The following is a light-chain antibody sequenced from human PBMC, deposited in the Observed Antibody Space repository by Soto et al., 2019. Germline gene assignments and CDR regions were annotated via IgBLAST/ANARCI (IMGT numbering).Light chain of an antibody. CDR2: GST. J-gene: IGLJ1*01. Sequence: QSVLTQPPSVSGAPGQRVTISCTGSRSNIGAGYDVHWYQHLPGTAPKLLIYGSTNRPSGVPHRFSGSKSGTSASLAITGLQAEDEADYYCQSYDNSLSAYVFGAGTKLTVL. CDR1: RSNIGAGYD. CDR3: QSYDNSLSAYV. V-gene: IGLV1-40*01.